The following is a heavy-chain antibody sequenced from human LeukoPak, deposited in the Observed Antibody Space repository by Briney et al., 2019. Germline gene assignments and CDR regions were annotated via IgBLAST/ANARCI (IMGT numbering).Heavy chain of an antibody. CDR1: GYGLSSYG. CDR2: INTYNGAT. Sequence: ASVKVSCKASGYGLSSYGISWVRQAPGQGLEWMGWINTYNGATNYAPKLQGRVTMTTDTSTSTAYMELRSLRSDDTAVYYCARDGGKGYYDSSGPYWYFDLWGRGTLVTVSS. D-gene: IGHD3-22*01. J-gene: IGHJ2*01. V-gene: IGHV1-18*01. CDR3: ARDGGKGYYDSSGPYWYFDL.